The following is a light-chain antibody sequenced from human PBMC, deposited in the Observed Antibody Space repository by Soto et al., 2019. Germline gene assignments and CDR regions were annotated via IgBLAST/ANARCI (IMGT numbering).Light chain of an antibody. V-gene: IGLV2-8*01. J-gene: IGLJ2*01. CDR3: SSYGGSKTVV. Sequence: QSALTQPPSASGSPGQSVTISCTGSSSDVGGYKYVSWYQQHPGTAPKLMIYEVSQRPSGVPVRPSGSKSGNTASLTVSGLKAEDEADYSCSSYGGSKTVVFGGGTKLTVL. CDR1: SSDVGGYKY. CDR2: EVS.